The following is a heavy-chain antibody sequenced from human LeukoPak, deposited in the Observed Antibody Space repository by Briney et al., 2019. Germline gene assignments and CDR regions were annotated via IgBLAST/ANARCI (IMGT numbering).Heavy chain of an antibody. J-gene: IGHJ6*04. CDR3: AKDAPPRSGGSCYSGYYFYGMDV. V-gene: IGHV3-30*18. D-gene: IGHD2-15*01. CDR1: GLTFSSYG. CDR2: ISYDGSNK. Sequence: PGRSLRLSCVVSGLTFSSYGMHWVRQAPGKGLEWVAVISYDGSNKYYADSAKGRFTISRDNSKNTLYLQMNSLRAEDTAVFYCAKDAPPRSGGSCYSGYYFYGMDVWGKGTTVTVSS.